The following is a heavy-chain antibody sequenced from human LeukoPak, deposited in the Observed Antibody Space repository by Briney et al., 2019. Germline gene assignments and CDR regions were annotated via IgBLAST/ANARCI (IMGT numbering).Heavy chain of an antibody. D-gene: IGHD6-13*01. CDR3: ARGHTSSWHYLTWFDP. V-gene: IGHV4-4*02. Sequence: PSETLSLTCAVSGDSISNRNWWSWVRQPPGKGLEWIGQVWQSGRTNYNPSLKSRVAMSVDKSKNQFSLTVNSVTAADTAVYYCARGHTSSWHYLTWFDPWGQGILVTVSS. CDR2: VWQSGRT. CDR1: GDSISNRNW. J-gene: IGHJ5*02.